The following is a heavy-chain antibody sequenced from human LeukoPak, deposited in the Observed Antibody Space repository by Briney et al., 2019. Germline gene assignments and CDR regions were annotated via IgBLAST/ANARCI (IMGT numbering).Heavy chain of an antibody. J-gene: IGHJ4*02. V-gene: IGHV3-21*01. D-gene: IGHD6-19*01. CDR1: GFTFSSHT. CDR2: ISSSSSYI. CDR3: ARDYIAVAGTN. Sequence: GGSLRLSCAASGFTFSSHTMNWVRQAPGKGLEWVSSISSSSSYIYYADSVKGRFTISRDNAKNSLYLQMNSLRAEDTAVYYCARDYIAVAGTNWGQGTLVTVSS.